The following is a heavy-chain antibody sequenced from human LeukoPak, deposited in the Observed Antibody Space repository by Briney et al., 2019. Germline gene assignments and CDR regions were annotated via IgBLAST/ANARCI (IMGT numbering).Heavy chain of an antibody. J-gene: IGHJ6*03. CDR1: GYTFTGYG. CDR3: ARLVGSSWPYYYYYYMDV. V-gene: IGHV1-18*01. Sequence: ASVKVSCKASGYTFTGYGISWVRQAPGQGLEWMGWISAYNGNTNYAQKLQGRVTMTTDTSTSTAYMELRSLRSDDTAVYYCARLVGSSWPYYYYYYMDVWGKGTTVTVSS. D-gene: IGHD6-13*01. CDR2: ISAYNGNT.